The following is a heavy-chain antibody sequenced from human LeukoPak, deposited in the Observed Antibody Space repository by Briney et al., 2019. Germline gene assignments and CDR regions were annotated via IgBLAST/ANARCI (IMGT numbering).Heavy chain of an antibody. CDR2: IIPIFGTA. D-gene: IGHD3-22*01. CDR3: ARDHPNSSGYSFDY. J-gene: IGHJ4*02. Sequence: SVKVSCKSSGGTFSSYAISWVRQAPGQGLEWMGGIIPIFGTANYAQRFQGRVTITADESTSTAYMELSSLRSEDTAVYYCARDHPNSSGYSFDYWGQGTLVTVSS. V-gene: IGHV1-69*01. CDR1: GGTFSSYA.